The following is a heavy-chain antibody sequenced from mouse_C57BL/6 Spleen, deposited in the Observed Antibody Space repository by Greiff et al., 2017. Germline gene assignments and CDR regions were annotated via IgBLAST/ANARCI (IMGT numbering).Heavy chain of an antibody. D-gene: IGHD3-2*02. CDR1: GFTFSSYA. J-gene: IGHJ4*01. CDR3: TRDSSGYLYYAMDY. V-gene: IGHV5-9-1*02. Sequence: EVKLVESGEGLVKPGGSLKLSCAASGFTFSSYAMSWVRQTPEKRLEWVAYISSGGDYIYYADTVKGRFTISRDNARNTLYLQMSSLKSEDTAMYYCTRDSSGYLYYAMDYWGQGTSVTVSS. CDR2: ISSGGDYI.